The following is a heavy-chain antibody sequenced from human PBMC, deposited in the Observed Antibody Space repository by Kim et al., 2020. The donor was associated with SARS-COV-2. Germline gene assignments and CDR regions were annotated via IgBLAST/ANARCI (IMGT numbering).Heavy chain of an antibody. CDR3: ARDLSQWLAGKENY. Sequence: ADSVKGRFTISRDNAKNTLYLQMNSLRAEDTAVYYCARDLSQWLAGKENYWGQGTLVTVSS. J-gene: IGHJ4*02. V-gene: IGHV3-74*01. D-gene: IGHD6-19*01.